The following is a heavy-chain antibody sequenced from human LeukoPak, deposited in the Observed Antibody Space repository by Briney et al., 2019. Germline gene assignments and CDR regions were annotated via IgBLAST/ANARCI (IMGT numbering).Heavy chain of an antibody. Sequence: PGGSLRLSCAASGFTFSSYAMSWVRQAPGKGLEWVSAISGSGGSTYYADSVKGRFTISRDNSKNTLYLQMNSLRAEDTAVYYCARDQVDTAMVRDPFDYWGQGTLVTVSS. CDR3: ARDQVDTAMVRDPFDY. CDR1: GFTFSSYA. CDR2: ISGSGGST. V-gene: IGHV3-23*01. J-gene: IGHJ4*02. D-gene: IGHD5-18*01.